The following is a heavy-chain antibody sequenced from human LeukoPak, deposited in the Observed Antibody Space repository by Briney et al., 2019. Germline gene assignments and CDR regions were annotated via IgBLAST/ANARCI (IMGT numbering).Heavy chain of an antibody. CDR3: ARDGYTADSAAASTLSINYFDY. J-gene: IGHJ4*02. CDR1: GGSISSSNW. CDR2: IYHSGST. V-gene: IGHV4-4*02. Sequence: PSGTLSLTCAVSGGSISSSNWWSWVRQPPGKGLEWIGEIYHSGSTNYNPSLKSRVTISVDKSKNQFSLKLSSVTAADTAVYYCARDGYTADSAAASTLSINYFDYWGQGTLVTVSS. D-gene: IGHD6-13*01.